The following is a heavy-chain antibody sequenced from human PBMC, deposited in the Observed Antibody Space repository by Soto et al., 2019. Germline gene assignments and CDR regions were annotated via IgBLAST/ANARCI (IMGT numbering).Heavy chain of an antibody. CDR2: IIPIFGTA. J-gene: IGHJ4*02. CDR3: ARGPSYDYIWGSTHKYYFDY. Sequence: SVKVSCKASGYTFTSYGISWVRQAPGQGLEWMGGIIPIFGTANYAQKFQGRVTITADESTSTAYMELSSLRSEDTAVYYCARGPSYDYIWGSTHKYYFDYWGQGTLVTVSS. V-gene: IGHV1-69*13. D-gene: IGHD3-16*01. CDR1: GYTFTSYG.